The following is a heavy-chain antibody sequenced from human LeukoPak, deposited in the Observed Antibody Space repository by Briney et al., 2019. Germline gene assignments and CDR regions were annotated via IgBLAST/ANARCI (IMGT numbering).Heavy chain of an antibody. V-gene: IGHV3-7*03. CDR3: ARDLSVAVAGHWFDP. J-gene: IGHJ5*02. CDR2: IKEDGSER. D-gene: IGHD6-19*01. Sequence: GGSLRLSCEGSAFIFSGHWMNWVRQTPGKGLEWVASIKEDGSERQYVDSVKGRFSISRDNTKGSLFLQLNSLRAEDTAVYYCARDLSVAVAGHWFDPWGQGTLVTVSS. CDR1: AFIFSGHW.